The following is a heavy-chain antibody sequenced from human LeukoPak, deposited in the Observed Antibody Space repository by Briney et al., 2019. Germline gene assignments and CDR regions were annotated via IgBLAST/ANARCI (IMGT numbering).Heavy chain of an antibody. CDR3: LTILETTIDAFDI. CDR2: ISPDDKST. CDR1: GFTFSQNW. V-gene: IGHV3-74*01. J-gene: IGHJ3*02. D-gene: IGHD1-26*01. Sequence: PGGSLRLSCAASGFTFSQNWLHWVRQAPGKGLVWVSRISPDDKSTSYADSVKGRLTISRDDAKKTLYLQMNSLRAEDTAVYYCLTILETTIDAFDIWGQGTMVTVSS.